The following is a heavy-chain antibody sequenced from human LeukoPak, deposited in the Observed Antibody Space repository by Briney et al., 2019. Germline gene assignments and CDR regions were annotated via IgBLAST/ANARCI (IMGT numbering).Heavy chain of an antibody. CDR2: IYYSGST. CDR3: ARDPIHDVVRIGSCFDY. Sequence: PSETLSLTCTVSGGSISSSSYYWGWIRQPPGKGLEWIGSIYYSGSTYYNPSLKSRVTISVDTSKNQFSLKLSSVTAADTAVYYCARDPIHDVVRIGSCFDYWGQGTLVTVSS. CDR1: GGSISSSSYY. D-gene: IGHD2-21*01. J-gene: IGHJ4*02. V-gene: IGHV4-39*07.